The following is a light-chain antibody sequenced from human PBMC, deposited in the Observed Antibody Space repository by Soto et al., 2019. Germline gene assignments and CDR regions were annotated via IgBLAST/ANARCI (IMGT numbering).Light chain of an antibody. CDR1: QNVNID. J-gene: IGKJ3*01. Sequence: EIVLTQSPATLSVSPGERXXXXXXSSQNVNIDLVWYQQKPGQAPKVLIFSASARDTGIPARFIGGGSETEFTLTICSLQPEDSAVYFCQQYNTWPXTFGPGTKV. CDR2: SAS. CDR3: QQYNTWPXT. V-gene: IGKV3D-15*01.